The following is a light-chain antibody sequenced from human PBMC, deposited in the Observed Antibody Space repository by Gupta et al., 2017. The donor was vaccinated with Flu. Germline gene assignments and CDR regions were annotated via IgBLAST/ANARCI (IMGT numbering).Light chain of an antibody. CDR3: QACDSSTAEVV. Sequence: GQSPLFVIFENYRPPSGIPERFSGSTSGNTATLTISGTPAMDEADYYCQACDSSTAEVVFGGGTKLTVL. J-gene: IGLJ2*01. CDR2: ENY. V-gene: IGLV3-1*01.